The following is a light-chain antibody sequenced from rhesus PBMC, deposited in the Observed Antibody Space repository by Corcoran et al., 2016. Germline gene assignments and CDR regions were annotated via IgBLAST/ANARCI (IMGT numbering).Light chain of an antibody. CDR3: QHYYDNPPT. J-gene: IGKJ4*01. CDR2: AAS. Sequence: DIHMTQSPSALSASVGDRVTISCRASQNIYTNLAWYQQQPGKAPKVLIYAASSLQTGTPSRCSGSGSGTDFTLTIRSRQTEDSATYSCQHYYDNPPTFGGGTNVEI. CDR1: QNIYTN. V-gene: IGKV1S12*01.